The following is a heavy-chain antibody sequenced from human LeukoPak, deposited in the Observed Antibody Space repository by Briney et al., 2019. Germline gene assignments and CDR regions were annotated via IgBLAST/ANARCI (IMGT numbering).Heavy chain of an antibody. CDR1: GFTFSIYA. CDR2: ISSSSSYI. Sequence: PGGSLRLSCAASGFTFSIYAMSWVRQAPGKGLEWVSSISSSSSYIYYADSVKGRFTISRDNAKNSLYLQMNSLRVEDTAVYYCARAPTFSGWFDYWGQGTLVTVSS. D-gene: IGHD6-19*01. V-gene: IGHV3-21*01. J-gene: IGHJ4*02. CDR3: ARAPTFSGWFDY.